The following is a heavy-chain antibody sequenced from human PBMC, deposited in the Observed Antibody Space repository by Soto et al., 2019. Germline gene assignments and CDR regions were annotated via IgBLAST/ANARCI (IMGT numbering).Heavy chain of an antibody. CDR1: GDSVSSNSAA. CDR2: TYYRSKWHN. CDR3: ARVPCTIFGVVQGYGMDV. D-gene: IGHD3-3*01. Sequence: PSQTLSLTCAISGDSVSSNSAAWNWIRQSPSRGLEWLGRTYYRSKWHNDYAVSVKSRITINPDTSKNQFSLQLNSVTPEDTAVYYCARVPCTIFGVVQGYGMDVWGQGTTVTVSS. J-gene: IGHJ6*02. V-gene: IGHV6-1*01.